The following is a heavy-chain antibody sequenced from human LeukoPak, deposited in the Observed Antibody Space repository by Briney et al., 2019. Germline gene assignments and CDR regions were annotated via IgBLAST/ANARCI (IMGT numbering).Heavy chain of an antibody. CDR3: ARDPGYYDSSGYYDY. CDR1: GFTFRSYS. CDR2: IGSNSSYI. D-gene: IGHD3-22*01. V-gene: IGHV3-21*01. Sequence: GGSLRLSCTTSGFTFRSYSLNWVRQAPGKGLEWVASIGSNSSYIFYADSVKGRFTISRDNAKNSLYLQMNSLRAEDTAVYYCARDPGYYDSSGYYDYWGQGTLVTVSS. J-gene: IGHJ4*02.